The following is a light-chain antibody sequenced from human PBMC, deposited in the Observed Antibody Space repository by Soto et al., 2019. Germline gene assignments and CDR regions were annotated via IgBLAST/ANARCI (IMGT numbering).Light chain of an antibody. Sequence: EIVLTQSPGTLSLSPGERATLSCRASQSVSSRSLAWYQQKPGQAPRLLIYAASSRATGIPDRFSGGGSGTAFTLTISRLEAEDFAVYYCQHYSSSRWTFGQGTKVEIK. V-gene: IGKV3-20*01. CDR1: QSVSSRS. CDR3: QHYSSSRWT. J-gene: IGKJ1*01. CDR2: AAS.